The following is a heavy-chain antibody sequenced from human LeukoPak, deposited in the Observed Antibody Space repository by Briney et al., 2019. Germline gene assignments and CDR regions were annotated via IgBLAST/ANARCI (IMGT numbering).Heavy chain of an antibody. CDR2: INSDGSST. CDR1: GFTFSNYW. D-gene: IGHD3-22*01. CDR3: ARGADRSGYSFYSDY. J-gene: IGHJ4*02. V-gene: IGHV3-74*01. Sequence: PGGSLRLSCAASGFTFSNYWMHWVRQTPGKGLVWVSRINSDGSSTSYADSVKGRFSISRDKAKNTLYLQMNSLRAEDTAVYYCARGADRSGYSFYSDYWGQGTLVTVSS.